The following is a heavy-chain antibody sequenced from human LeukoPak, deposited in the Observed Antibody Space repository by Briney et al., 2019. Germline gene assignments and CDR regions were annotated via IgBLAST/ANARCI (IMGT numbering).Heavy chain of an antibody. CDR2: IYYSGTT. J-gene: IGHJ4*02. CDR3: ARGSTYYYDSGGFGSLVY. D-gene: IGHD3-22*01. V-gene: IGHV4-31*03. CDR1: GGSISSGNYY. Sequence: SETLSLTCTVSGGSISSGNYYWTWIRQHPGKGLEWIGSIYYSGTTYYNPSLRSRVIISLDTSKNQFSLKVSSVTAADTAVYYCARGSTYYYDSGGFGSLVYWGQGTLVTVSS.